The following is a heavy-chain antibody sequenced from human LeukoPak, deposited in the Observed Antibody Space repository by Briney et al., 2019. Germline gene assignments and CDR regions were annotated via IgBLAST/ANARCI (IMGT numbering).Heavy chain of an antibody. CDR1: GGSFSGYY. Sequence: SETLSLTCAVYGGSFSGYYWSWLRQPPGKGLEWIGYIYYSGSTNYNPSLKSRVTISVDTSKNQFSLKLSSVTAADTAVYYCARVRKYCSSTSCYPNWFDPWGQGTLVTVSS. J-gene: IGHJ5*02. CDR3: ARVRKYCSSTSCYPNWFDP. D-gene: IGHD2-2*01. V-gene: IGHV4-59*01. CDR2: IYYSGST.